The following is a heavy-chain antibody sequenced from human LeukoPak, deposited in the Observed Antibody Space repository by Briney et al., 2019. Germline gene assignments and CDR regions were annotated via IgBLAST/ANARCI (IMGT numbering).Heavy chain of an antibody. D-gene: IGHD3-10*01. Sequence: GGSLRLSCAASGFTFNIYWMSWVRQAPEKGLEWVANIKQDGSEKYYVDSVKGRFTISRDNAKNSLYLQMNSLRAEDTAVYYCARERWFGDSDYWGQGTLVTVSS. V-gene: IGHV3-7*01. CDR3: ARERWFGDSDY. J-gene: IGHJ4*02. CDR2: IKQDGSEK. CDR1: GFTFNIYW.